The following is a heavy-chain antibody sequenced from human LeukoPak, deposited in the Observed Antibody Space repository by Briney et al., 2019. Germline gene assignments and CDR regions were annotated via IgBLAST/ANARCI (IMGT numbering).Heavy chain of an antibody. CDR3: AVAGVRYYDSSGLYAFDF. Sequence: SETLSLTCTVSGGSISSSSYFCGWIRQPPGKGLEWIGTIYYSGSTYYNPSLKSRVIISVDASKNQFSLMLSSVTAADTAVYYCAVAGVRYYDSSGLYAFDFWGQGTMVTVSS. CDR1: GGSISSSSYF. CDR2: IYYSGST. V-gene: IGHV4-39*01. D-gene: IGHD3-22*01. J-gene: IGHJ3*01.